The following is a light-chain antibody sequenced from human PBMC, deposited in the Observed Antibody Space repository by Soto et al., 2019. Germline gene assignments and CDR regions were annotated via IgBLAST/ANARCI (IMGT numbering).Light chain of an antibody. V-gene: IGKV1-39*01. Sequence: DIQMTQSPSTLSASVGDRITITCRASQSVSRRLAWFQQKPGKAPKLLIYSASTLQSGAPSRFSGGGSGTDFTLTINSLQPEDFATYSCQQSYNAPYTFGQGTMLEIK. CDR2: SAS. CDR3: QQSYNAPYT. CDR1: QSVSRR. J-gene: IGKJ2*01.